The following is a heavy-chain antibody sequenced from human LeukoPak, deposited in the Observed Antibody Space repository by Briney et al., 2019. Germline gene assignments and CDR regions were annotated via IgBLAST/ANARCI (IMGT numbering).Heavy chain of an antibody. CDR1: GGSIINYY. V-gene: IGHV4-59*01. D-gene: IGHD1-1*01. J-gene: IGHJ5*02. Sequence: SETLSLTCTVSGGSIINYYWSWIRQPPGKGLEWIGYIYHSGSTNYNPSLKSRVTISVDTSKNQFSLKLSSVTAADTAVYYCARHGTSGTNLNWFDPWGQGTLVTVSS. CDR3: ARHGTSGTNLNWFDP. CDR2: IYHSGST.